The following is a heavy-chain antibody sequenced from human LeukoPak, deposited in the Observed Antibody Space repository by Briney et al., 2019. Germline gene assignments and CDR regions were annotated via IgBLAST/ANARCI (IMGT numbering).Heavy chain of an antibody. CDR3: AKEESGYDFWSGYYETLNWFDP. J-gene: IGHJ5*02. CDR1: GFTFSSYA. CDR2: ISGSGGST. V-gene: IGHV3-23*01. Sequence: GGSLRLSCAASGFTFSSYAMSWVRQAPGKGLEWVSAISGSGGSTYYADSVKGRFTISRDNSKNTLYLQMNSLRAEDTAVYYCAKEESGYDFWSGYYETLNWFDPWGQGTLVTVSS. D-gene: IGHD3-3*01.